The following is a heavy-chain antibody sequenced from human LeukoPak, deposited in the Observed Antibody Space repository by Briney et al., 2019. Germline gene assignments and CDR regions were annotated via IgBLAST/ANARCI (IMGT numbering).Heavy chain of an antibody. J-gene: IGHJ3*02. CDR2: IGIADDT. V-gene: IGHV3-13*01. CDR3: VRGGIQVSGIDAFDI. CDR1: GFTFRNYD. Sequence: GGSLRLSCAASGFTFRNYDMHWVRQFPGRGLEWVSAIGIADDTHYPDSVKGRFTISRENAKNSLYLQMNSLRDGDTAVYYCVRGGIQVSGIDAFDIWAKGQWSPSLQ. D-gene: IGHD5/OR15-5a*01.